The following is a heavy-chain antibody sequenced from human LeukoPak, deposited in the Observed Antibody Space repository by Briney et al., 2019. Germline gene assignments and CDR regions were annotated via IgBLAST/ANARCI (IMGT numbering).Heavy chain of an antibody. V-gene: IGHV1-2*02. D-gene: IGHD6-13*01. CDR2: INPNSGGT. J-gene: IGHJ4*02. CDR1: GYTFTGHY. CDR3: ARALYTSRSYLATFSPTNFDY. Sequence: ASAKVSCKASGYTFTGHYMHWVRQAPGQGLEWMGWINPNSGGTNYAQKFQGRVTMTRDTSISTPYMELSWLRSDDTAVYYCARALYTSRSYLATFSPTNFDYWGQGTLVTVSS.